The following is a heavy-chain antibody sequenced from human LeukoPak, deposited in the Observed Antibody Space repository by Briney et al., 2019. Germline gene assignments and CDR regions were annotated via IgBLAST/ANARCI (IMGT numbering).Heavy chain of an antibody. D-gene: IGHD3-22*01. J-gene: IGHJ4*02. V-gene: IGHV3-7*03. CDR1: GFTFSSYA. CDR3: ARGDDSGYYDYFDY. Sequence: GGSLRLSCAASGFTFSSYAMSWVRQAPGKGLEWVASIKEDGSERQYVDSVKGRFSISGDNTKGSLFLQLNSLRAEDTAVYYCARGDDSGYYDYFDYWGQGALVTVSS. CDR2: IKEDGSER.